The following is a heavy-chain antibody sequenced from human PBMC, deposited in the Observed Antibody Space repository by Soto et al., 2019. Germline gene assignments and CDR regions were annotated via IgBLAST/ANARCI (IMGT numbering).Heavy chain of an antibody. V-gene: IGHV4-34*12. J-gene: IGHJ6*02. CDR2: VFHTGNT. D-gene: IGHD1-7*01. Sequence: QVHLQQWGAGLLKPSGTLSLTCAVSGGSFSDAFWSWVRQSPGRGLEWIGEVFHTGNTNYNPSLKSRVTLSVDTAKNQFSLRLTSVTAADSAVYYCARAPRELLAEGPLFLYYYYGLDVWGQGTTGTVSS. CDR1: GGSFSDAF. CDR3: ARAPRELLAEGPLFLYYYYGLDV.